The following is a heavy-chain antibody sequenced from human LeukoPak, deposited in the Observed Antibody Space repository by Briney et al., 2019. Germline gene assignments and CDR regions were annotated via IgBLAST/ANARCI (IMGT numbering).Heavy chain of an antibody. CDR3: ARRGMANWFDP. D-gene: IGHD5-24*01. CDR2: IYYSGST. CDR1: GGSISSSSYY. V-gene: IGHV4-39*07. J-gene: IGHJ5*02. Sequence: SETLSLTCTVSGGSISSSSYYWGWIRQPPGKGLEWIGSIYYSGSTYYNPSLKSRVTISVDTSKNQFSLKLSSVTAADTAVYYCARRGMANWFDPWGQGTLVTISS.